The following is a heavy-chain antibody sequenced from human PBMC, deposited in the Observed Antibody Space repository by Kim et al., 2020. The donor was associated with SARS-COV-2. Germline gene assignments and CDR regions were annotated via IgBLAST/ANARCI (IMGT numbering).Heavy chain of an antibody. J-gene: IGHJ4*02. CDR2: IYYSGST. D-gene: IGHD6-19*01. CDR1: GGSISSYY. Sequence: SETLSLTCTVSGGSISSYYWSWIRQPPGKGLEWIGYIYYSGSTNYNPSLKSRVTISVDTSKNQFSLKLSSVTAADTAVYYCARYSSGYALGVVDYWGQGTLVTVSS. CDR3: ARYSSGYALGVVDY. V-gene: IGHV4-59*01.